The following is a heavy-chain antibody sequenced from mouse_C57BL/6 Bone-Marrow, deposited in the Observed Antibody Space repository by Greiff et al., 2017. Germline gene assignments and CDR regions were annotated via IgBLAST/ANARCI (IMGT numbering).Heavy chain of an antibody. Sequence: VQLKESGPELVKPGASVKISCKASGYTFTDYYINWVKQRPGQGLEWIGWIFPGSGSTYYNEKFKGKATLTVDKSSSTAYMLLSSLTSEDSAVYFCARGLYGNYKDWFAYWGQGTLVTVSA. V-gene: IGHV1-75*01. CDR2: IFPGSGST. J-gene: IGHJ3*01. CDR3: ARGLYGNYKDWFAY. D-gene: IGHD2-1*01. CDR1: GYTFTDYY.